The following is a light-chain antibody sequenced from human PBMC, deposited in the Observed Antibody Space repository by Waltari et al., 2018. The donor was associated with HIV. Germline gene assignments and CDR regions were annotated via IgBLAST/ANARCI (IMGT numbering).Light chain of an antibody. V-gene: IGKV1-39*01. CDR2: GGS. Sequence: IQMTQSPSALSASVGDTVTLTCRASQKINRYLNWYQKKVGEPPKLLVYGGSSLQGGVPARFRGSGSGSEYILTISNLQSDDFATYFCQQSYGAPFTFGPGSTL. CDR1: QKINRY. CDR3: QQSYGAPFT. J-gene: IGKJ3*01.